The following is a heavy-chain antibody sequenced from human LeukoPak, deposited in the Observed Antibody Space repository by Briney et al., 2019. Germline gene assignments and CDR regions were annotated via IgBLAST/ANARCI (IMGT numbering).Heavy chain of an antibody. CDR3: ARAVSSSWYRPGPGPHFDY. CDR1: GFTFSSYG. V-gene: IGHV3-30*02. Sequence: PGGSLRLSCAASGFTFSSYGMHWVRQAPGKGLEWVAFIRYDGSNKYYADSVKGRFTISRDNAKNTLYLQMNSLRAEDTAVYYCARAVSSSWYRPGPGPHFDYWGQGTLVTVSS. CDR2: IRYDGSNK. D-gene: IGHD6-13*01. J-gene: IGHJ4*02.